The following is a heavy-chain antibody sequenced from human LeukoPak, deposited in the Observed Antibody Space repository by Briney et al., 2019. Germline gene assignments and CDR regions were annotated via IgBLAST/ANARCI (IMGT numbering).Heavy chain of an antibody. Sequence: SETLSLTCAVYGGSFSDYYWSWIRQPPGKGLEWIGEINHSGGTNYNPSLKSRVTISLDTSKNQFSLKLSSVTAADTAVYYCAVLSYSSSFDPWGQGTLVTASS. CDR3: AVLSYSSSFDP. CDR1: GGSFSDYY. CDR2: INHSGGT. D-gene: IGHD6-13*01. V-gene: IGHV4-34*01. J-gene: IGHJ5*02.